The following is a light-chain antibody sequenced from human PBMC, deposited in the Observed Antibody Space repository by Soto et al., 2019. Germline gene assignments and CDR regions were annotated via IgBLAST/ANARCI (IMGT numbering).Light chain of an antibody. J-gene: IGKJ4*01. CDR1: QSVSNY. CDR2: DAS. V-gene: IGKV3-11*01. CDR3: QQRSNWPLLT. Sequence: EIVLTQSPATLSLSPGERATLSCRASQSVSNYLAWYQQKPGQAPRLLIYDASNRATGIPARFSGSGSGTEFTLTISRLEPEDFAVYYCQQRSNWPLLTFGGGTKVEIK.